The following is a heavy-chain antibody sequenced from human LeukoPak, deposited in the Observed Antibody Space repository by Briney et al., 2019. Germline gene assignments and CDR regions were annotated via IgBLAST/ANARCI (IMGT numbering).Heavy chain of an antibody. D-gene: IGHD3-10*01. CDR2: IYYSGNT. J-gene: IGHJ4*02. CDR1: GGTISRSAYY. CDR3: ARGGDWLTRGGGSGPYFDY. Sequence: SETLSLTCTISGGTISRSAYYWGWIRQPPGKGLGWIGHIYYSGNTYYNPSLKSRISISVDTSKNQFSLKLSSVTAADTAVYYCARGGDWLTRGGGSGPYFDYWGQGTLVTVSS. V-gene: IGHV4-39*07.